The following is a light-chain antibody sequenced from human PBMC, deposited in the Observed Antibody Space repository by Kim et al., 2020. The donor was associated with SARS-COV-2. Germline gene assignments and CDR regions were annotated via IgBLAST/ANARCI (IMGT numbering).Light chain of an antibody. V-gene: IGLV3-25*03. Sequence: PGHTARITCSGDALPKHYAYWYQQKPGQAPVLVIYKDSERPSGIPERFSGSSSGTTVTLTISGVQAEDEADYYCQSADSSGTYVLFGGGTQLTVL. CDR2: KDS. CDR3: QSADSSGTYVL. CDR1: ALPKHY. J-gene: IGLJ2*01.